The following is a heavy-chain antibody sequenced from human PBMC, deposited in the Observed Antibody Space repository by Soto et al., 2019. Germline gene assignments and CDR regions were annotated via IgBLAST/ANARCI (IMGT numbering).Heavy chain of an antibody. CDR2: IYHSGST. Sequence: QVQLQESGPGLVKPSGTLSLTCAVSGGSISSSNWWSWVRQPPGKGLEWIGEIYHSGSTNYNPSLKSRVTISVDKSKNQFSLKLSSVTAADTAVYYCARVPRGAKDIVLMWREIAGHYYGMDVWGQGTTVTVSS. D-gene: IGHD2-8*01. CDR1: GGSISSSNW. CDR3: ARVPRGAKDIVLMWREIAGHYYGMDV. V-gene: IGHV4-4*02. J-gene: IGHJ6*02.